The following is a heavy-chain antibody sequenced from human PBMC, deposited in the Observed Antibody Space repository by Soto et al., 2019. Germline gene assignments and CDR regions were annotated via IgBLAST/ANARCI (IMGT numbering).Heavy chain of an antibody. V-gene: IGHV3-23*01. CDR2: ISGSGGST. J-gene: IGHJ4*02. D-gene: IGHD3-10*01. CDR1: GFTFSSYT. Sequence: EVRLLESGGGLVQPGGSLRLSCAASGFTFSSYTMSWVRQTPGKGLQWVSTISGSGGSTYYADSVKGRFTISRDNSNLYLQMNSLRAEDTAIYYCAKDPKTYDYGSGSYFDYWGQGTLVTVSS. CDR3: AKDPKTYDYGSGSYFDY.